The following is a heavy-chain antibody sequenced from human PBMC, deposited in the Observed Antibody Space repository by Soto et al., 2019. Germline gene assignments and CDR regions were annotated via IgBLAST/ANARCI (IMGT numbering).Heavy chain of an antibody. Sequence: ASVKVSCKASGYAFTSYSLHWLQQAPGQRLEWMGWINADNGNTKYAQKFQGRVTMTTDTSTSTAYMELRSLRSEDTAVYYCARVFPLYYMDVWGKGTTVTVS. CDR3: ARVFPLYYMDV. CDR1: GYAFTSYS. J-gene: IGHJ6*03. CDR2: INADNGNT. V-gene: IGHV1-3*01.